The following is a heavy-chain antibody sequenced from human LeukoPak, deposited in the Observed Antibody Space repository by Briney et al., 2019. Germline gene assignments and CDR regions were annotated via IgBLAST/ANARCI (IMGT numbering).Heavy chain of an antibody. CDR2: IWYDGSNK. CDR3: AKDRDRPRLGGVFVATFDY. Sequence: GRSLRLSCAASGFTFSSYGMHWVRQAPGKGLEWVAVIWYDGSNKYYADSVKGRFTISRDNAKNSLYLQMNSLRAEDTALYYCAKDRDRPRLGGVFVATFDYWGQGTLVTVSS. J-gene: IGHJ4*02. D-gene: IGHD3-16*01. CDR1: GFTFSSYG. V-gene: IGHV3-33*03.